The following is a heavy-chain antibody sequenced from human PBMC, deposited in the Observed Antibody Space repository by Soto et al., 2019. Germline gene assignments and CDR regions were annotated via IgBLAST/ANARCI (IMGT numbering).Heavy chain of an antibody. CDR2: INHSGST. CDR3: ARGGRTMEGYYYMDV. V-gene: IGHV4-34*01. J-gene: IGHJ6*03. D-gene: IGHD3-10*01. Sequence: SETLSLTCAVYGGSFSGYYWSWIRQPPGKGLEWIGEINHSGSTNYNPSLKSRVTISVDTAKNQFSLKLSSVTAADTAVYYCARGGRTMEGYYYMDVWGKGTTVTVSS. CDR1: GGSFSGYY.